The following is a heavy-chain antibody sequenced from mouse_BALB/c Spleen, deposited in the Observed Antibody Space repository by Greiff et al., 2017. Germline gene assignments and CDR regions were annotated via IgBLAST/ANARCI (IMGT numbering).Heavy chain of an antibody. Sequence: EVQLVESGGGLVKPGGSLKLSCAASGFTFSSYAMSWVRQTPEKRLEWVASISSGGSTYYPDRVKGRFTISRDNARNILYLQMSSLRSEDTAMYYCAREDNDVDGFAYWGQGTLVTVSA. D-gene: IGHD2-4*01. V-gene: IGHV5-6-5*01. J-gene: IGHJ3*01. CDR3: AREDNDVDGFAY. CDR1: GFTFSSYA. CDR2: ISSGGST.